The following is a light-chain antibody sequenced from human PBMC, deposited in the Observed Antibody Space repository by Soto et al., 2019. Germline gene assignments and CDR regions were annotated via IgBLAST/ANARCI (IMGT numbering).Light chain of an antibody. CDR2: AAS. J-gene: IGKJ5*01. V-gene: IGKV1-39*01. CDR3: QQTYDTTIT. CDR1: QAINRY. Sequence: DIQMTQSPSSLSASVGDRGTITCRTSQAINRYLNWYQQPRGRAPKVXIYAASILQSGVPPRFSGSGVGTYCTRTINGLQPEDVKADDCQQTYDTTITFGQGTRLEIK.